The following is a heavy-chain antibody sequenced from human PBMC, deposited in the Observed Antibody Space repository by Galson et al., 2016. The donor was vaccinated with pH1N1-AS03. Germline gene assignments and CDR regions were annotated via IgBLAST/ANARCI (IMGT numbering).Heavy chain of an antibody. CDR3: ARSYLGSHHFYYYGLEV. Sequence: LRLSCAASGFHVNNNYMTWVRQAPGKGLDWVSVIYSGGITYYADSVKGRFFISRDTFTNTLYLQMSSLTAADTAVYFCARSYLGSHHFYYYGLEVWGQGTMVTVSS. V-gene: IGHV3-53*01. D-gene: IGHD3-10*01. CDR2: IYSGGIT. J-gene: IGHJ6*02. CDR1: GFHVNNNY.